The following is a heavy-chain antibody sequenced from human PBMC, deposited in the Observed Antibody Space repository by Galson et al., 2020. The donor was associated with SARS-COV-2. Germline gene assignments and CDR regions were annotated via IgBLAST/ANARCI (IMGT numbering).Heavy chain of an antibody. CDR2: IFSNDEK. Sequence: SGPTLVKPTETLTLTCTVSGFSLSNARMGVSWIRQPPGKALEWLAHIFSNDEKSYSTSLKSRLTISKDTSKSQVVLTMTNMDPVDTATYYCARSEFEATIIGYYYYGMDVWGQGTTVTVS. D-gene: IGHD5-12*01. CDR1: GFSLSNARMG. CDR3: ARSEFEATIIGYYYYGMDV. J-gene: IGHJ6*02. V-gene: IGHV2-26*01.